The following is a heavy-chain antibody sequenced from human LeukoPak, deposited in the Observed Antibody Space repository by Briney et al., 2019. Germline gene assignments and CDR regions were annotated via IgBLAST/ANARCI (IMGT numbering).Heavy chain of an antibody. CDR1: GDSVSSNSAA. CDR3: ARGPTSGWYDNSFDY. D-gene: IGHD6-19*01. J-gene: IGHJ4*02. Sequence: SQTLSLTCVISGDSVSSNSAAWNWIRQSPSRGLEWLSSTYYRSKWFNDYAVSVKSRITINPDTSKNQLSLQLNSVTPEDTAVYYCARGPTSGWYDNSFDYWGQGTLVTVSS. CDR2: TYYRSKWFN. V-gene: IGHV6-1*01.